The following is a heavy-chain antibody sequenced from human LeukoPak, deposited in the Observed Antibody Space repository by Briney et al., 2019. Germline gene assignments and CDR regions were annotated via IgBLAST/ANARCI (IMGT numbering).Heavy chain of an antibody. CDR1: GFTFSISW. Sequence: GGSLRLSCAASGFTFSISWMHWVRQAPGKGLAWVSHINSDGRSTDYADSVRGRFTISRDNAKNTLYLQMNSLRAEDTAVYFCARGKSDAYGLKDYWGQGTLVTVSS. CDR3: ARGKSDAYGLKDY. V-gene: IGHV3-74*01. CDR2: INSDGRST. D-gene: IGHD4-17*01. J-gene: IGHJ4*02.